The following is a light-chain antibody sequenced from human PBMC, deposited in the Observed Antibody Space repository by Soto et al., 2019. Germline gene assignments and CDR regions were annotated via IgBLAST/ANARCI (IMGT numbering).Light chain of an antibody. CDR2: EVS. Sequence: QSALTQPASVSGSPGQSITISCTGTSSDVGGYNYVSWYQQHPGKAPKPMIYEVSNRPSGVSHRFYGSKSGNTASLTISGLQAEDEADYYCNSYTSSSTYVFGTGTKLTVL. CDR1: SSDVGGYNY. CDR3: NSYTSSSTYV. V-gene: IGLV2-14*01. J-gene: IGLJ1*01.